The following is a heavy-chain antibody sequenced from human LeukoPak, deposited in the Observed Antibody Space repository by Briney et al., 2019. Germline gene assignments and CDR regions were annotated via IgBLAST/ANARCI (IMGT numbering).Heavy chain of an antibody. V-gene: IGHV1-24*01. CDR1: GYTLTELS. J-gene: IGHJ3*02. Sequence: ASVKVSCKVSGYTLTELSMHWVRQAPGKGLEWLGRFDPEDGETIYAQKFQGRVTMTEDTSTDTAYMELSSLRSEDTAVYYCAALNYYYDSSGYYYGYAFDIWGQGTMVTVSS. CDR3: AALNYYYDSSGYYYGYAFDI. CDR2: FDPEDGET. D-gene: IGHD3-22*01.